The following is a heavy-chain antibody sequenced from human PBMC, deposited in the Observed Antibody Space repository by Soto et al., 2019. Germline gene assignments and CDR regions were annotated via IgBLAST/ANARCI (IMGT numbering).Heavy chain of an antibody. Sequence: PSETLSLTCTVSGGFISSYYWSWIRQPPGKGLEWIGYIYYSGSTNYNPSLKSRVTISVDTSKNQFSLKLSSVTAADTAVYYCARRNCGGDCYTYNWCDPWGQGTLVTVS. V-gene: IGHV4-59*08. CDR2: IYYSGST. D-gene: IGHD2-21*02. J-gene: IGHJ5*02. CDR1: GGFISSYY. CDR3: ARRNCGGDCYTYNWCDP.